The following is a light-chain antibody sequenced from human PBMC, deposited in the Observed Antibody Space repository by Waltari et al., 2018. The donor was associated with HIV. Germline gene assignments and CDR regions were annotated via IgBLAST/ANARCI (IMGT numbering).Light chain of an antibody. CDR3: ETWDSNTHKVV. J-gene: IGLJ2*01. CDR1: SGHRSYL. V-gene: IGLV4-60*03. Sequence: QPVLTQSSSASASLGSTVKLTCTLTSGHRSYLIAWHQPPPGKAPRYLMKLEGSGSYNKGSGIPDRFSGASSGADRYLTISNLQSEDEADYYCETWDSNTHKVVFGGGTKLTVL. CDR2: LEGSGSY.